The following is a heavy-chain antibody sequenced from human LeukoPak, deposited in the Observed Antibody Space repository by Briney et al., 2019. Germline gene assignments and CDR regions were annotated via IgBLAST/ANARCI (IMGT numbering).Heavy chain of an antibody. CDR1: GFNFSTYW. Sequence: AGGSLRLSCAASGFNFSTYWMSWVRQAPGKGLEWIANIHQDGNEKYYVDSVKGRFTISRDNAKKSLYLQMPSLRVEDTAVYYCARGDDSSGDYWGQGTLITVSS. CDR3: ARGDDSSGDY. V-gene: IGHV3-7*04. D-gene: IGHD1-1*01. CDR2: IHQDGNEK. J-gene: IGHJ4*02.